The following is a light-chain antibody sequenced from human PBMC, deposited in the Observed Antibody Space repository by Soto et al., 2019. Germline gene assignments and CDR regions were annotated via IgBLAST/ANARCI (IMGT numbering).Light chain of an antibody. CDR2: WAS. J-gene: IGKJ2*01. CDR3: QQYYGTPYT. CDR1: QSVLYNSNNKNY. V-gene: IGKV4-1*01. Sequence: DIVMTQSPDSLAVSLGERATINCKSSQSVLYNSNNKNYLAWYQQKPGQPPKLLIYWASTRESGVPDRFSGSGSGTDFILTISSLQAEDVAVYYCQQYYGTPYTFGQGTKLEIK.